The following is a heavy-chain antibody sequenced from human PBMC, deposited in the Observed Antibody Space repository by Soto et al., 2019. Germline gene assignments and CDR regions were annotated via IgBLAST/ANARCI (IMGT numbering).Heavy chain of an antibody. V-gene: IGHV3-21*01. D-gene: IGHD4-17*01. J-gene: IGHJ6*02. CDR3: ARDDGDPYYYYYYGLDV. Sequence: EVQLVESGGGLVKPRGSLRLSCAASGFTFHSHSMNWVRQAPGKGLEWVSSITSSANYIHYADSVKGRFTISRDDAKNSLYLQMNSLRAEDTAVYFCARDDGDPYYYYYYGLDVWGQGTTVTVSS. CDR1: GFTFHSHS. CDR2: ITSSANYI.